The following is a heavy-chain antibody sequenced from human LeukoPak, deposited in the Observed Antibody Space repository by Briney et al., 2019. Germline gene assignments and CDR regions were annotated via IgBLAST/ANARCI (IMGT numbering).Heavy chain of an antibody. V-gene: IGHV4-39*01. CDR1: GGSISSSSYY. D-gene: IGHD3-22*01. CDR3: ASKARGRYYDSSGYFY. CDR2: IYYSGST. J-gene: IGHJ4*02. Sequence: PSETLSLTCTVSGGSISSSSYYWGWLRQPPGKGLEWIGSIYYSGSTYYNPSLKSRVTISVDTSKNQFSLKLSSVTAADTAVYYCASKARGRYYDSSGYFYWGQGTLVTVSS.